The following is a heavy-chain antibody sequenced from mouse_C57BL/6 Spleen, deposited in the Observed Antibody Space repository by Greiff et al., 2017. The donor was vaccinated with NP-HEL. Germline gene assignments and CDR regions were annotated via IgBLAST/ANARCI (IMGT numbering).Heavy chain of an antibody. CDR1: GYTFTSYW. Sequence: VQLLESGAELAKPGASVKLSCKASGYTFTSYWMHWVKQRPGQGLEWIGYINPSSGYTKYNQKFKDKATFTADKSSSTAYMQLSSLTYEASAVYCGARSGYGGSNGYAMDYWGQGTSVTVSS. D-gene: IGHD1-1*01. J-gene: IGHJ4*01. V-gene: IGHV1-7*01. CDR3: ARSGYGGSNGYAMDY. CDR2: INPSSGYT.